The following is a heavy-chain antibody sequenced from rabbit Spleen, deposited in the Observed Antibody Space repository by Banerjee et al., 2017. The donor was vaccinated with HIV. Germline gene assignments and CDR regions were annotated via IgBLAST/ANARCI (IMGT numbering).Heavy chain of an antibody. CDR2: IDTSSGST. CDR3: ARGVLVVVAPTRLDL. D-gene: IGHD8-1*01. CDR1: GFDFSSGYW. Sequence: QEQLEESGGDLVQPEGSLILTCKASGFDFSSGYWVCWVRQAPGKGLELIACIDTSSGSTWYASWVNGRFTISRSTSLNTVDLKMTSLTAADTATYFCARGVLVVVAPTRLDLWGQGTLVTVS. J-gene: IGHJ3*01. V-gene: IGHV1S43*01.